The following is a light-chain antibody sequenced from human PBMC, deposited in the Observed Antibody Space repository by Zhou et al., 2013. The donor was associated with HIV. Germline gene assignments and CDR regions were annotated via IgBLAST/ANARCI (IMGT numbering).Light chain of an antibody. V-gene: IGKV3-20*01. Sequence: EIVLTQSPGTLSLSPGERATLSCRASQIISSSYLAWYQQKPGQAPRLLIYGASNRATGIPDRFSNSGSGTDYTLTISRLEPEDFAVYYCQQYNDWPFTFGGGTKVEIK. CDR1: QIISSSY. CDR3: QQYNDWPFT. J-gene: IGKJ4*01. CDR2: GAS.